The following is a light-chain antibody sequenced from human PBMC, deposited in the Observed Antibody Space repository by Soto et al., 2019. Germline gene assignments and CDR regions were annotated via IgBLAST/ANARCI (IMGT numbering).Light chain of an antibody. J-gene: IGKJ4*01. CDR3: QRFNRWPLS. Sequence: EIVLTQSPAALSVSPGERATLSCWASQSVGSTLNRYQQRPGQAPRLLIYDTSIRATGIPARFSGSGSGTEFTLTIASLQSEDFGVYYCQRFNRWPLSFGGGTKVEI. CDR1: QSVGST. V-gene: IGKV3-15*01. CDR2: DTS.